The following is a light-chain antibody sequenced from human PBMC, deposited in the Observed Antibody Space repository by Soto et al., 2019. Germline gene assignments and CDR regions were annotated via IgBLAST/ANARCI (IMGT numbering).Light chain of an antibody. CDR1: QSVSSNY. Sequence: EIVLTQSPGTLSLSPGERVTLSCRASQSVSSNYLAWYQQKPGQAPRLLIYGASTRATGIPDRFRGSGSGTDFTLTISRLDPEDFAVYYCQHYGSSPRTFGQGTKVDIK. CDR2: GAS. CDR3: QHYGSSPRT. V-gene: IGKV3-20*01. J-gene: IGKJ1*01.